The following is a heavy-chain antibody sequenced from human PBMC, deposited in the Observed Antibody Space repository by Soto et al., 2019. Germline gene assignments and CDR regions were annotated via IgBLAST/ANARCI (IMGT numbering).Heavy chain of an antibody. J-gene: IGHJ6*02. Sequence: PSETLSLTCTVSGGSISSSSYYWGWIRQPPGKGLEWIGSIYYSGITYYNPSLKSRVTMSVDTSKNQFSLRLSSVTAADTAMYYFVRLYGSGSHQFYGMGVWGQGTTVTVSS. D-gene: IGHD3-10*01. CDR2: IYYSGIT. CDR3: VRLYGSGSHQFYGMGV. V-gene: IGHV4-39*01. CDR1: GGSISSSSYY.